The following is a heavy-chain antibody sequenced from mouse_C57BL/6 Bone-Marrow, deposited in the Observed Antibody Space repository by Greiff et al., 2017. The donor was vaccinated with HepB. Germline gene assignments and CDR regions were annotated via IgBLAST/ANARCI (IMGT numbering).Heavy chain of an antibody. CDR1: GYTFTDYE. V-gene: IGHV1-15*01. CDR2: IDPETGGT. D-gene: IGHD3-1*01. Sequence: QVQLKESGAELVRPGASVTLSCKASGYTFTDYEMHWVKQTPVHGLEWIGAIDPETGGTAYNQKFKGKAILTADKSSSTAYMELRSLTSEDSAVYYCTRSLGLYAMDYWGQGTSVTVSS. J-gene: IGHJ4*01. CDR3: TRSLGLYAMDY.